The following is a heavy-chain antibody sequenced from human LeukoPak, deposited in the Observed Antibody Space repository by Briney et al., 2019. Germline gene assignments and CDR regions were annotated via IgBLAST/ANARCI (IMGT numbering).Heavy chain of an antibody. D-gene: IGHD3-22*01. CDR1: GFTFSSYG. V-gene: IGHV4-34*01. Sequence: GSLRLSCAASGFTFSSYGMHWIRQTPGGALEWIGEINHSGYTNYNPSLKSRVTLSIDTSKNQFSLRLNSVTAADTAVYYCSRQVVGNDYWGQGTLVTVSS. CDR3: SRQVVGNDY. CDR2: INHSGYT. J-gene: IGHJ4*02.